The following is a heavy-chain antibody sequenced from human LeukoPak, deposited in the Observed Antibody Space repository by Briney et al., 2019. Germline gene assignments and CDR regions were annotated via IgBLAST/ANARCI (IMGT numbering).Heavy chain of an antibody. J-gene: IGHJ6*02. CDR3: ASVVCSGGNCPPDYYGMDV. D-gene: IGHD2-15*01. Sequence: GGSLRLSCAGSGFTLSSYQMHWVRQAPGKGLEWVALISYEGSVTYYADSVRGRFTISRDNSKNTLYLQMNSLTAEDTAVYCCASVVCSGGNCPPDYYGMDVWGQGTTVTVSS. CDR2: ISYEGSVT. CDR1: GFTLSSYQ. V-gene: IGHV3-30*04.